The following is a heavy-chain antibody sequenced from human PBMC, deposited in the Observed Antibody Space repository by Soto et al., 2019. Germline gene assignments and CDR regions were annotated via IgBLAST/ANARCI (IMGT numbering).Heavy chain of an antibody. D-gene: IGHD6-13*01. Sequence: PGGSLRLSCAASGFTFSSYSMNWVRQAPGKGLEWVSYISSSSSTIYYADSVKGRFTISRDNAKNSLYLQMNSLRAEDTAVYYCVREGYDLSSSWSYNWFDPWGQGTLVTVSS. CDR3: VREGYDLSSSWSYNWFDP. V-gene: IGHV3-48*01. J-gene: IGHJ5*02. CDR1: GFTFSSYS. CDR2: ISSSSSTI.